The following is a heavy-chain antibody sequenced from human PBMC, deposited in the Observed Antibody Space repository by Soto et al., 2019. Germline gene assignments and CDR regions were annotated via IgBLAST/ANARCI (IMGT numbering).Heavy chain of an antibody. CDR1: GGTFSSYA. V-gene: IGHV1-69*13. Sequence: SVKVSCKASGGTFSSYAISWVRQAPGQGLEWMGGIIPIFGTANYAQKFQGRVTITADESTSTAYMELSSLRSEDTAVYYCATSDYYDSSGYSNVYYYYGMDVWGQGTTVTVSS. D-gene: IGHD3-22*01. CDR3: ATSDYYDSSGYSNVYYYYGMDV. J-gene: IGHJ6*02. CDR2: IIPIFGTA.